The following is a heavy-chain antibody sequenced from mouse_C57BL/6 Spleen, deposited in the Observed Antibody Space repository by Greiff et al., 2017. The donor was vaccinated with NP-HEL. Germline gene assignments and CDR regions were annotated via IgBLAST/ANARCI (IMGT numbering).Heavy chain of an antibody. D-gene: IGHD1-1*01. Sequence: VQLQQSGPELVKPGASVKISCKASGYAFSSSWMNWVKQRPGKGLEWIGRMYPGDGDTNYNGKFKGKATLAADTSSSTAYMQLSSLTSEDSAVYFCAPITTVVATGAMDYWGQGTSVTVSS. CDR1: GYAFSSSW. V-gene: IGHV1-82*01. CDR2: MYPGDGDT. CDR3: APITTVVATGAMDY. J-gene: IGHJ4*01.